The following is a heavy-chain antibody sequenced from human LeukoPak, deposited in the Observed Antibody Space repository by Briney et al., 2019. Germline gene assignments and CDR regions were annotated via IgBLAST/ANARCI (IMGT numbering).Heavy chain of an antibody. Sequence: PGGSLRLSCAASGFTFSSYNMNWVRQAPGKGLEWVSSIGSSSSYIFYADSVKGRFTISRDNAKNSSYLQMNSLRVEDTAVYYCARVPYSSSWYYFDYWGQGTLVTVSS. CDR1: GFTFSSYN. V-gene: IGHV3-21*06. CDR2: IGSSSSYI. D-gene: IGHD6-13*01. J-gene: IGHJ4*02. CDR3: ARVPYSSSWYYFDY.